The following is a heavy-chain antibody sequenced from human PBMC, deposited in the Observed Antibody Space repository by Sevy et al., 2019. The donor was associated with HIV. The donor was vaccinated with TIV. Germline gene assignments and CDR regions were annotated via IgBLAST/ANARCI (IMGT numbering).Heavy chain of an antibody. CDR3: ARGGWLRLRGNWFDP. V-gene: IGHV3-30-3*01. J-gene: IGHJ5*02. CDR2: ISYDGSNK. Sequence: GGSLRISCAASGFTFSSYAMHWVRQAPGKGLEWVAVISYDGSNKYYADSVKGRFTISRDNSKNTLYLQMNSLRAEDTAAYYCARGGWLRLRGNWFDPRGQGTLVTVSS. CDR1: GFTFSSYA. D-gene: IGHD5-12*01.